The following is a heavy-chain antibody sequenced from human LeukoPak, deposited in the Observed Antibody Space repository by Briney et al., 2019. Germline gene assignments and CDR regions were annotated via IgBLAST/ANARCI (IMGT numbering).Heavy chain of an antibody. CDR1: GGTFSSYA. D-gene: IGHD6-13*01. J-gene: IGHJ6*04. Sequence: EASVKVSCKASGGTFSSYAISWVRQAPGQGLEWMGGSTPIFGTANYAQKFQGRVTITADESTSTAYMELSSLRSEDTAVYYCARDRDSSSWPDYYYYGMDVWGKGTTVTVSS. CDR3: ARDRDSSSWPDYYYYGMDV. V-gene: IGHV1-69*13. CDR2: STPIFGTA.